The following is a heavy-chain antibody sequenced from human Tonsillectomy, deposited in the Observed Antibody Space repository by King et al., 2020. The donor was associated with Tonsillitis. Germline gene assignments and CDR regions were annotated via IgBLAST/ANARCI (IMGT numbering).Heavy chain of an antibody. V-gene: IGHV3-15*01. Sequence: VQLVESGGGLVKSGGSLRLSCAASGFTFSSAWMSWVRQAPGKGLEWVGRIKSKTDGGTTDYAAPVKGRFTISRDDSKNTLYLQMNSLKTEDTAVYFCTTEVYYDILTGYISALFDYWGQGTLVTVSS. J-gene: IGHJ4*02. CDR2: IKSKTDGGTT. CDR1: GFTFSSAW. CDR3: TTEVYYDILTGYISALFDY. D-gene: IGHD3-9*01.